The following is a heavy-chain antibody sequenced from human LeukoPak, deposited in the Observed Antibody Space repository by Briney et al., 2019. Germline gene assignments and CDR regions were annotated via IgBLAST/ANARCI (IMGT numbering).Heavy chain of an antibody. J-gene: IGHJ4*02. CDR3: ARLDFRDGDYVFWY. D-gene: IGHD4-17*01. CDR1: GGSISSYY. Sequence: PTETLSLTCTVSGGSISSYYWSWIRQPPGKELEWIGYIYYSGSTNYNPSPKSRVSISVDTSESQFSLILRSVTAADTAVYYCARLDFRDGDYVFWYWGQGTLVSVFS. V-gene: IGHV4-59*08. CDR2: IYYSGST.